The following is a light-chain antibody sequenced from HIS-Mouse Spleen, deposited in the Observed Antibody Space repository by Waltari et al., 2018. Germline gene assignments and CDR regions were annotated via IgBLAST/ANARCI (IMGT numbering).Light chain of an antibody. V-gene: IGLV2-14*03. CDR2: DVS. CDR1: SSDVGGSNY. Sequence: QSALTQPASVSGSPGQSITISCTGTSSDVGGSNYVSCYQQQPGKAPKLMIYDVSNRPSGVSNRFSGSKSGNTASLTISGLQAEDEADYYCSSYTSSSFNVVFGGGTKLTVL. J-gene: IGLJ2*01. CDR3: SSYTSSSFNVV.